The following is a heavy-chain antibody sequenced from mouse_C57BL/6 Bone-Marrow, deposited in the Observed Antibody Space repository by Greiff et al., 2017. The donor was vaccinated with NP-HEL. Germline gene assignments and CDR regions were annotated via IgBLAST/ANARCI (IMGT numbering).Heavy chain of an antibody. CDR2: INPGSGGT. Sequence: SGAELVRPGTSVKVSCKASGYAFTNYLIEWVKQRPGQGLEWIGVINPGSGGTNYNEKFKGKATLTADKSSRTAYMQLSSLTSEDSAVYFCARSDYGSSYGYWGQGTTLTVSS. CDR1: GYAFTNYL. CDR3: ARSDYGSSYGY. V-gene: IGHV1-54*01. D-gene: IGHD1-1*01. J-gene: IGHJ2*01.